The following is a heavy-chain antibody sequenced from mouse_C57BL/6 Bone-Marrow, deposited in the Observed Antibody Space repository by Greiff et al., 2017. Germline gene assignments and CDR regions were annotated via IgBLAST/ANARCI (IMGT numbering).Heavy chain of an antibody. CDR2: IDPENGDT. D-gene: IGHD1-1*01. V-gene: IGHV14-4*01. J-gene: IGHJ1*03. CDR1: GFNINDDY. Sequence: EVQLQQSGAELVRPGASVKLSCSASGFNINDDYMHWVKQRPEQGLEWIGWIDPENGDTEYASKFQGKATISADTSSNTAYLQLSSLTSEDTAVYYCTTPTVSSHGWDFDVWGTGTTVTVSS. CDR3: TTPTVSSHGWDFDV.